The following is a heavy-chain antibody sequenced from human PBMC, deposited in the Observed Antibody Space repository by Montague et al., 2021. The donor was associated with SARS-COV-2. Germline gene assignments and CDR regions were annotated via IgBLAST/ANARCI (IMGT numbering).Heavy chain of an antibody. D-gene: IGHD3-22*01. CDR2: IYYSGST. CDR3: ARFPTSYYYDSKAAPATHYAFDI. V-gene: IGHV4-39*01. CDR1: GGSISSSSYY. J-gene: IGHJ3*02. Sequence: SETLSLTCTVSGGSISSSSYYWGWIRQPPGKGLEWIGSIYYSGSTYYNPSLKSRVTISVDTSKNQFSLKLSSVTAADTAVYYCARFPTSYYYDSKAAPATHYAFDIWGQGTMVTVSS.